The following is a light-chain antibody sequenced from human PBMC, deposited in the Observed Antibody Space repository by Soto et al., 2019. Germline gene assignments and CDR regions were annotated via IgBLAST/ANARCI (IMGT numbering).Light chain of an antibody. V-gene: IGLV2-11*01. J-gene: IGLJ1*01. Sequence: QSVLTQPRSVSGSPGQSVTISCTGTSSDVGGYNYVSWYQQHPGKAPKLMIYDVIKRPSGVPDRFSGSKSGNTASLTISGLQAEDEADYYCCSYARSYSVFGTGTKVTVL. CDR3: CSYARSYSV. CDR2: DVI. CDR1: SSDVGGYNY.